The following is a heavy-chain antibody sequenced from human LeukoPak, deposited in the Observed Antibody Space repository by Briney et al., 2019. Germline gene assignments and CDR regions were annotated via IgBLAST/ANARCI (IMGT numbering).Heavy chain of an antibody. V-gene: IGHV4-30-4*08. J-gene: IGHJ4*02. CDR1: GGSISSGDFY. CDR2: ICYSGST. CDR3: ARDQGGGDFDY. D-gene: IGHD1-26*01. Sequence: SQTLSLTCTVSGGSISSGDFYWSWIRQPPGKGLEWIGYICYSGSTYYNPSLRSRVTISVDTSKNQFSLKLSSVTAADTAVYYCARDQGGGDFDYWGQGTLVTVSS.